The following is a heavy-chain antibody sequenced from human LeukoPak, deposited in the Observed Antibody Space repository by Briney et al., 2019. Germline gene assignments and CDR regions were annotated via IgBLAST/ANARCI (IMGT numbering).Heavy chain of an antibody. Sequence: GGSLRLSCAASGFTVSSNYMSWVRQAPGKGLEWVSVLYSGGSIYYAESVKGRFTISRDNSRNTLYLQMNSLRAEDTTVYYCARGTYYDSSGYHFDYWGQGTLVTVSS. J-gene: IGHJ4*02. CDR1: GFTVSSNY. CDR2: LYSGGSI. D-gene: IGHD3-22*01. CDR3: ARGTYYDSSGYHFDY. V-gene: IGHV3-53*01.